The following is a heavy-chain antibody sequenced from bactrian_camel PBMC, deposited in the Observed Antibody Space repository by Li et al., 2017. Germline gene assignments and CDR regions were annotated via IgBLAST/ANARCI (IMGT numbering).Heavy chain of an antibody. Sequence: QVQLVESGGESVQAGGSLTLTCKAVGFQFHGSDMGWYRQTPENACEMVSTMSINGRPHYADSVQGRFTISQDNAKTTVWLQMNSLKPEDAGIYFCAADYMAAIQPCNRWGQGTQVTVS. V-gene: IGHV3S53*01. D-gene: IGHD3*01. CDR1: GFQFHGSD. J-gene: IGHJ4*01. CDR3: AADYMAAIQPCNR. CDR2: MSINGRP.